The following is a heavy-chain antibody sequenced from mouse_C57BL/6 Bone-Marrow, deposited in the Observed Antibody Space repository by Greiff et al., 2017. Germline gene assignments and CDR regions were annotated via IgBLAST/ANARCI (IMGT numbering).Heavy chain of an antibody. J-gene: IGHJ2*01. CDR1: GYAFSSSW. D-gene: IGHD2-5*01. V-gene: IGHV1-82*01. Sequence: QVQLQQSGPELVKPGASVKISCKASGYAFSSSWMNWVKQRPGKGLEWIGRIYPGDGDTNYNGKFKGKATMTADKSSSTAYMQLSSLTSEDSAVYFCATYYSNYVVYFDYWGQGTTRTVSA. CDR2: IYPGDGDT. CDR3: ATYYSNYVVYFDY.